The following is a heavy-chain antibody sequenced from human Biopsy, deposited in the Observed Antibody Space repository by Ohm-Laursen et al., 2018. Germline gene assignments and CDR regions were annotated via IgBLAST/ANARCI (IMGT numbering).Heavy chain of an antibody. CDR3: ARDYDTSGYYYVS. J-gene: IGHJ5*02. D-gene: IGHD3-22*01. Sequence: TLSLTCTVSGGSISNNNYYWGWIRQPPGKGLEWIGGIFYRGSTHYKPSLKSRVNISVDTSKNQFSLKLNSVTAADTAAYYCARDYDTSGYYYVSWGQGTLVTVSS. V-gene: IGHV4-39*01. CDR2: IFYRGST. CDR1: GGSISNNNYY.